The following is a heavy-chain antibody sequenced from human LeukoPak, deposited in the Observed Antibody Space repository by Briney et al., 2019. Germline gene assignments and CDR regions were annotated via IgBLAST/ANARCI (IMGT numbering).Heavy chain of an antibody. V-gene: IGHV3-74*01. D-gene: IGHD4-23*01. CDR2: INSDGSSK. Sequence: GGSLRLSCVASGFTFSGYWMHWVRQAPGKGLVGVSRINSDGSSKSYADSVKGRFTISRDNAKNTLYLQMNSLRAEDTAMYYCASSLQVGGYWGQGTLVTVSS. CDR3: ASSLQVGGY. J-gene: IGHJ4*02. CDR1: GFTFSGYW.